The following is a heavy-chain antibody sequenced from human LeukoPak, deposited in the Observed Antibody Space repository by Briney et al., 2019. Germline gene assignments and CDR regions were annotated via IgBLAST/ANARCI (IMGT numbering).Heavy chain of an antibody. CDR2: ISGGGDIT. Sequence: PGGSLRLSCAASGFTFSSYSMTWVRQAPGKGLEWVSGISGGGDITFYAASVKGRFTISRDNSNSTLFLQMNSLRVEDTAVYYCAKDKGYSGYDFYSDCWGQGTLVTVSS. CDR3: AKDKGYSGYDFYSDC. V-gene: IGHV3-23*01. D-gene: IGHD5-12*01. CDR1: GFTFSSYS. J-gene: IGHJ4*02.